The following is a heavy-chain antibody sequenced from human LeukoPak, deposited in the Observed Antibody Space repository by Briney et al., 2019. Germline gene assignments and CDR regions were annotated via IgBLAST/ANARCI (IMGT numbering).Heavy chain of an antibody. CDR3: ARTSGYDFWSGYYRSDY. V-gene: IGHV4-30-4*08. CDR2: IYYSGST. CDR1: GGSISSGDYY. D-gene: IGHD3-3*01. J-gene: IGHJ4*02. Sequence: SETLSLTCTVSGGSISSGDYYWGWIPQPPGKGLEWIGYIYYSGSTYYNPSLKSRVTISVDTSKHQFFLKLSSVTAADTAVYYCARTSGYDFWSGYYRSDYGGQGTLVTVSS.